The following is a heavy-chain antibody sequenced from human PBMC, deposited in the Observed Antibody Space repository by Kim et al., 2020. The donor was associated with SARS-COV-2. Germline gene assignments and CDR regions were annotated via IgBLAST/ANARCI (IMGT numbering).Heavy chain of an antibody. V-gene: IGHV4-34*01. J-gene: IGHJ3*02. CDR1: GGSFSGYY. CDR2: INHSGST. CDR3: ARGPQWLRLGGRAFDI. D-gene: IGHD5-12*01. Sequence: SETLSLTCAVYGGSFSGYYWSWIRQPPGKGLEWIGEINHSGSTNYNPSLKSRVTISVDTSQNQFSLKLSSVTAADTAVYSCARGPQWLRLGGRAFDIWG.